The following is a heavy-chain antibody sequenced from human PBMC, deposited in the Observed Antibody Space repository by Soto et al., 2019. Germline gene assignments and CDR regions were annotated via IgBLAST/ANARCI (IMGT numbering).Heavy chain of an antibody. V-gene: IGHV3-9*01. CDR1: GFTFDDYA. D-gene: IGHD1-1*01. Sequence: EVQLVESGGGLVQPGRSLRLSCAASGFTFDDYAMHWVRQAPGKGLEWVSGISWNSGSIGYADSVKGRFTISRDNAKNSLYLQMNSLRAEDTALYYCAKDIWRRLEHRGLLGWGQGTMVTVSS. J-gene: IGHJ3*01. CDR3: AKDIWRRLEHRGLLG. CDR2: ISWNSGSI.